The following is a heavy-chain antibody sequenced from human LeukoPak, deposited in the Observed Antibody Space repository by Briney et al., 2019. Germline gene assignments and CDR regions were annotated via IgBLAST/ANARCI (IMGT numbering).Heavy chain of an antibody. V-gene: IGHV3-74*01. CDR3: ARVGDYFDY. D-gene: IGHD3-10*01. CDR1: GFTFSIYW. J-gene: IGHJ4*02. Sequence: PGXSLRLSCAASGFTFSIYWMHWVRQAPGKGLGWVSRINRDGSTTIYADSVKGRFTISRDNAKNTLYLQMNSLRAEDTAVYYCARVGDYFDYWGQGTLVTVSS. CDR2: INRDGSTT.